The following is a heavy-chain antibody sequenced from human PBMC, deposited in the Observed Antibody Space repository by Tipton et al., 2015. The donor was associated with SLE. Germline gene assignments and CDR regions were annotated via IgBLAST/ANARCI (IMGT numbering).Heavy chain of an antibody. Sequence: TLSLTCTVSGGSISSYYWSWIRQPPGKGLEWIGYIYYSGSTNYNPYLKSRVTISVDTSKNQFSLKLSSVTAADTAVYYCARLRDSSSPAFDIWGQGTMVTVSS. V-gene: IGHV4-59*08. CDR2: IYYSGST. J-gene: IGHJ3*02. CDR1: GGSISSYY. D-gene: IGHD6-13*01. CDR3: ARLRDSSSPAFDI.